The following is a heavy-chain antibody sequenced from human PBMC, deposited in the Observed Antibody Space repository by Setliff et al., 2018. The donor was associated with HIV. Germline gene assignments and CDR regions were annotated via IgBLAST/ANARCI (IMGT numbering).Heavy chain of an antibody. CDR3: ARKAADVSGGGMDV. CDR1: GGSISSHY. CDR2: VYYSGST. D-gene: IGHD2-15*01. J-gene: IGHJ6*02. V-gene: IGHV4-59*11. Sequence: SETLSLTCTVSGGSISSHYWSWIRQPPGKGLEWIGSVYYSGSTNYSPSLMSRLTISLDTANNRFSLRLTSATAADTAIYYCARKAADVSGGGMDVWGQGTTVTVSS.